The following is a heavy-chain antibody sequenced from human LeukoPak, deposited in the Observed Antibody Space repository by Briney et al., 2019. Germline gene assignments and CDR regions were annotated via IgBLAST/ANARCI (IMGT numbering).Heavy chain of an antibody. V-gene: IGHV4-34*01. CDR1: GGSFSGYY. J-gene: IGHJ4*02. Sequence: SETLSLTCAVYGGSFSGYYWSWIRQPPGKGLEWIGEINHSGSTNYNPSLKSRVAISIDMSKNQFSLKLSSGTAADTAMYYCAGDRDGIFDYWGQGTLVTVSS. CDR3: AGDRDGIFDY. CDR2: INHSGST. D-gene: IGHD3-10*01.